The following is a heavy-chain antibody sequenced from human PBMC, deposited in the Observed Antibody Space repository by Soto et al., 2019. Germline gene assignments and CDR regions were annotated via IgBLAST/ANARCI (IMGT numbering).Heavy chain of an antibody. D-gene: IGHD6-13*01. Sequence: ASVKVSCKVSGYTLTELSMHWVRQAPGKGLEWTGGFDPEDGETIYAQKFQGRVTMTEDTSTDTAYMELSSLRSEDTAVYYCATDLAAAGTLVPSWGQGTLVTVSS. CDR3: ATDLAAAGTLVPS. CDR1: GYTLTELS. V-gene: IGHV1-24*01. J-gene: IGHJ5*02. CDR2: FDPEDGET.